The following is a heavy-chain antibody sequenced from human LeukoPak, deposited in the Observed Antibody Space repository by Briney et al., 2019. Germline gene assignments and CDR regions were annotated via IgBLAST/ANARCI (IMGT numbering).Heavy chain of an antibody. CDR3: ARVVGYGSGSGMDV. CDR1: GFTFSSYS. J-gene: IGHJ6*02. D-gene: IGHD3-10*01. CDR2: ISSSSSYI. V-gene: IGHV3-21*01. Sequence: GGSLRLSCAASGFTFSSYSVNWVRQAPGKGLEWGSSISSSSSYIYYADSVKGRFTISRDNAKTSLYLQMNSLRAEDTAVYYCARVVGYGSGSGMDVWGQGTTVTVSS.